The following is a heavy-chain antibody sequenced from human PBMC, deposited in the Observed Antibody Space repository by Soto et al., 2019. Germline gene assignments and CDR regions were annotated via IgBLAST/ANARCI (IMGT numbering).Heavy chain of an antibody. D-gene: IGHD6-13*01. Sequence: QVQLVQSGAEVKKPGSSVKVSCKASGGTFSSYTISWVRQAPGQGLEWMGRIIPILGIANYAQKFQGRVTITADKATSTAYMELSRLRSEDTAVDYCARHIEAAGSGPAFFDYWGQGTLVTVSS. J-gene: IGHJ4*02. V-gene: IGHV1-69*02. CDR2: IIPILGIA. CDR1: GGTFSSYT. CDR3: ARHIEAAGSGPAFFDY.